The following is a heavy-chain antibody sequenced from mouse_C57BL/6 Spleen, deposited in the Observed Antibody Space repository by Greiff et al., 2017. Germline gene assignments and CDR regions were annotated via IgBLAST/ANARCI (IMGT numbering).Heavy chain of an antibody. V-gene: IGHV5-9*01. Sequence: EVKLMESGGGLVKPGGSLKLSCAASGFTFSSYTMSWVRQTPEKRLEWVATISGGGGNTYYPDSVKGRFTISRDNAKNTLYLQMSSLRSEDTALYYCARKGYYDYDFDYWGQGTTLTVSS. CDR2: ISGGGGNT. CDR1: GFTFSSYT. CDR3: ARKGYYDYDFDY. J-gene: IGHJ2*01. D-gene: IGHD2-4*01.